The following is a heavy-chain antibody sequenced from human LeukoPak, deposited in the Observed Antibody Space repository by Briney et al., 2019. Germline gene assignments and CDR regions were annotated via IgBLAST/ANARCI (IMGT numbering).Heavy chain of an antibody. CDR3: ARDLELSAVYYFDS. Sequence: PGGSLRLSCEASGFTFSIFPMHWVRQAPGKGLEWVALISSGSEKYYADYVKGRFTISRDNSKNMLYLQMNSLRADDTAVYYCARDLELSAVYYFDSWGQRTLVIVSS. CDR1: GFTFSIFP. D-gene: IGHD3-3*01. V-gene: IGHV3-30*04. CDR2: ISSGSEK. J-gene: IGHJ4*02.